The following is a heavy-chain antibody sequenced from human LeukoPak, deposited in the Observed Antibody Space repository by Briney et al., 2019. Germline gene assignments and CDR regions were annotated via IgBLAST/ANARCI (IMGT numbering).Heavy chain of an antibody. V-gene: IGHV3-30*02. J-gene: IGHJ3*02. CDR3: ARGDLHYHDSTRRGFDI. CDR1: GFTFSSYW. Sequence: GGSLRLSCAASGFTFSSYWMSWVRQAPGKGLEWVAFIRYDGSNKYYADSVKGRFTISRDNSKNTLYLQMNSLRAEDTAVYYCARGDLHYHDSTRRGFDIWGQGTMVTVSS. CDR2: IRYDGSNK. D-gene: IGHD3-16*01.